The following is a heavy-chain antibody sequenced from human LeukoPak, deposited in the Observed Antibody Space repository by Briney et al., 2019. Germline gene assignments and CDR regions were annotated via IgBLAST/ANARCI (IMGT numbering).Heavy chain of an antibody. Sequence: SETLFPTCAVDGGFFSGYYWSWVRQPPGEGLEWIGEINHSGSTNYNPSLKSRVTISVDTSKNQFSLKLSSVTAADTAVYYCARPRYRTGTPLHYWGQGTLVTVSS. J-gene: IGHJ4*02. D-gene: IGHD1-1*01. V-gene: IGHV4-34*01. CDR3: ARPRYRTGTPLHY. CDR1: GGFFSGYY. CDR2: INHSGST.